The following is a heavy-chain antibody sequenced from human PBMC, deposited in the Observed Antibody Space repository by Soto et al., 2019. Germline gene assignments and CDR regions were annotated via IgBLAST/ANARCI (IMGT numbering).Heavy chain of an antibody. CDR3: VREKSHYYDSSGPFGY. CDR1: GYTFTSYY. CDR2: INPSGGST. J-gene: IGHJ4*02. Sequence: ASVKVSCKASGYTFTSYYMHWVRQAPGHGLEWMGIINPSGGSTGYAQKFQGRVTMTRDTSTSTVYMELSSLRSEDTAVYYCVREKSHYYDSSGPFGYWGQGTLVTVSS. D-gene: IGHD3-22*01. V-gene: IGHV1-46*01.